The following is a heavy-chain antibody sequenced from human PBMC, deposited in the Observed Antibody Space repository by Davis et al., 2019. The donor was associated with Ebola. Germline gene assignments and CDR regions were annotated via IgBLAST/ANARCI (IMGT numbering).Heavy chain of an antibody. CDR2: IGASGDI. CDR1: GFPFSSYG. J-gene: IGHJ4*02. D-gene: IGHD2-2*02. CDR3: ATARYCTSTSCYTPDY. Sequence: GESLKISCAASGFPFSSYGMSWVRQAPGKGLEWVSGIGASGDIYYRDSDKGRFTIARDNSKNTLFLQILNLRPEDTAVYYCATARYCTSTSCYTPDYWGQGTLVTVSS. V-gene: IGHV3-23*01.